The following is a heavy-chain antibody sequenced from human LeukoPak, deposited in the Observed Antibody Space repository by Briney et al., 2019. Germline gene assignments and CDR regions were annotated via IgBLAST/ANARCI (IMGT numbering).Heavy chain of an antibody. CDR1: GYTFTGYF. J-gene: IGHJ6*02. V-gene: IGHV1-2*02. CDR3: ARDLRIALDCSSINCYPSHYYYYGMDV. Sequence: ASVKVSCKASGYTFTGYFMHWVRQAPGQGLEWMGWIYPTSGGTNYAQKFQGRVTMTRDTSISTAYMELSSLRSDDTAAYYCARDLRIALDCSSINCYPSHYYYYGMDVWGQGTTVTVSS. CDR2: IYPTSGGT. D-gene: IGHD2-2*01.